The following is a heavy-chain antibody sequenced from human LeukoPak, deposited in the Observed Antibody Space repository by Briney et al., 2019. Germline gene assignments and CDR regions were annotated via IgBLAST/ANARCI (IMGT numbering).Heavy chain of an antibody. V-gene: IGHV3-15*01. CDR2: IKSKTDGGTA. J-gene: IGHJ4*02. Sequence: PGRSLRLSCAASGFTFSSYGMHWVRQAPGKGLEWVGRIKSKTDGGTADYAAPVKGRFTISRDDSKNTLYLQMNSLKTEDTAVYYCTMGDWGWPGYWGQGTLVTVSS. CDR1: GFTFSSYG. CDR3: TMGDWGWPGY. D-gene: IGHD7-27*01.